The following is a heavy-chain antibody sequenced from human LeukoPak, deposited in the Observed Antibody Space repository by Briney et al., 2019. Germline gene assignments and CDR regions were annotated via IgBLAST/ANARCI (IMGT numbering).Heavy chain of an antibody. Sequence: ASVKVSCKTSGYTFANYDIIWVRQATGQGLEWMGWINPNNGNTNYVQKFQGRVAMTTDTSTSTAYMELRSLRYEDTAVYYCARDERVVGALDYWGQGTLVTASA. CDR2: INPNNGNT. D-gene: IGHD1-26*01. J-gene: IGHJ4*02. CDR3: ARDERVVGALDY. CDR1: GYTFANYD. V-gene: IGHV1-18*01.